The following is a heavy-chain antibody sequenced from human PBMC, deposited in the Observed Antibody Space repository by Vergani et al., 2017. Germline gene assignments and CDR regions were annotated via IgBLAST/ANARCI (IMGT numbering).Heavy chain of an antibody. J-gene: IGHJ1*01. CDR3: ARERQTHYYDSSGYPFQH. D-gene: IGHD3-22*01. CDR2: INHSGST. Sequence: QVQLPQWGAGLLKPSETLSLTCAVYGGSFSGYYWSWIRQPPGKGLEWIGEINHSGSTNYNPSLKSRVTISVDTSKNQFSLKLSSVTAADTAVYYCARERQTHYYDSSGYPFQHWGQGTLVTVSS. CDR1: GGSFSGYY. V-gene: IGHV4-34*01.